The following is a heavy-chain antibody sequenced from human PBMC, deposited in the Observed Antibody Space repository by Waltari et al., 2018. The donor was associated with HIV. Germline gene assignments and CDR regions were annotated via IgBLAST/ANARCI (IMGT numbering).Heavy chain of an antibody. V-gene: IGHV3-21*01. J-gene: IGHJ6*02. CDR1: GFTFSSYG. D-gene: IGHD6-19*01. CDR3: ASRSSGRVAYGLDV. CDR2: ISSSSGHM. Sequence: EVPLVESGGGLVKPGGSLRLSCAGSGFTFSSYGMNWVRQAPGKGLEWVAYISSSSGHMKYADSVKGRFTISRDNAKNSLYLQINSLRAEDTAVYYCASRSSGRVAYGLDVWGQGTTVIVSS.